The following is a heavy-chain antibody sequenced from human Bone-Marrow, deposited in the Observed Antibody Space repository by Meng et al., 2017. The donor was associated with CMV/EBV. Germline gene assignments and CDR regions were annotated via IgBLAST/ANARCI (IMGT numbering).Heavy chain of an antibody. CDR3: ARTAGYGIVLDPSPTQAYFYGMGV. J-gene: IGHJ6*01. Sequence: ITWVRQAPGQGLEWMGWISAYNQNTNYAQKFQGRFTMTTDTSTSTAYMELRSLTSDDTAVYFCARTAGYGIVLDPSPTQAYFYGMGVWGQGTTVTVSS. V-gene: IGHV1-18*01. D-gene: IGHD2-8*01. CDR2: ISAYNQNT.